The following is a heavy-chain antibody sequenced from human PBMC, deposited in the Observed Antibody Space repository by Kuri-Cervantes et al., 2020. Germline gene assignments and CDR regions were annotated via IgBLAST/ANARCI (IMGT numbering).Heavy chain of an antibody. V-gene: IGHV1-2*02. Sequence: ASVKVSCKASGYTFTSYYMHWVRQAPGQGLEWMGWIDPYSGDSNYAQKFQGRVTMTRDTSISTAYMELSRLRSDDTAFYYCAATRQDFDYWGQGTLVTVSS. CDR1: GYTFTSYY. CDR3: AATRQDFDY. J-gene: IGHJ4*02. CDR2: IDPYSGDS.